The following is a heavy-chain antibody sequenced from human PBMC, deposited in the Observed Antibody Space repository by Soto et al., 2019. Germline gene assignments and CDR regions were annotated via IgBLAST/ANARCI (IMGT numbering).Heavy chain of an antibody. V-gene: IGHV3-9*01. CDR1: GFTFDDYA. Sequence: GGSVRLSCAASGFTFDDYAMHWVRQAPGKGLEWVSGINWNSGSIGYADSVKGRFTISRDNAKTSLYLQMNSLRAEDTALYYCAKDRGSGSYAANYYYYGMDVWGQGTTVTVSS. CDR2: INWNSGSI. CDR3: AKDRGSGSYAANYYYYGMDV. D-gene: IGHD3-10*01. J-gene: IGHJ6*02.